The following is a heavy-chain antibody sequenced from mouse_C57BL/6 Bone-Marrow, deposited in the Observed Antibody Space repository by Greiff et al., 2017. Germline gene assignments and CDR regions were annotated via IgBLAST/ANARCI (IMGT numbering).Heavy chain of an antibody. CDR2: IWRGGST. Sequence: VQLQQSGPGLVQPSQSLSITCTVSGFSLTSYGVHWVRQSPGKGLEWLGVIWRGGSTDYNAALMSRLSITKDNSKSQVFFKMNSLQADDTAIYYCARGGYYAMDYWGQGTSVTVSS. V-gene: IGHV2-5*01. CDR3: ARGGYYAMDY. CDR1: GFSLTSYG. J-gene: IGHJ4*01. D-gene: IGHD1-1*02.